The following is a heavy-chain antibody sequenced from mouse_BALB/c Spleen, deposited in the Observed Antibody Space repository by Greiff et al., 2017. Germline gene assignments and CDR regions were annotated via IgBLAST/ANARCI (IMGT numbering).Heavy chain of an antibody. D-gene: IGHD2-14*01. V-gene: IGHV14-3*02. CDR2: IDPANGNT. Sequence: EVKLMESGAELVKPGASVKLSCTASGFNIKDTYMHWVKQRPEQGLEWIGRIDPANGNTKYDPKFQGKATITADTSSNTAYLQLSSLTSEDTAVYYCARGDYRTGYYFDYWGQGTTLTVSS. CDR3: ARGDYRTGYYFDY. J-gene: IGHJ2*01. CDR1: GFNIKDTY.